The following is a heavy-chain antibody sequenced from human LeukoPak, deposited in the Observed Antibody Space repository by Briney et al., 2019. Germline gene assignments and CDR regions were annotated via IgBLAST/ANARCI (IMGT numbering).Heavy chain of an antibody. CDR2: INGDGSIT. CDR3: ARAGNGFDI. CDR1: GFSFSRYW. V-gene: IGHV3-74*01. J-gene: IGHJ3*02. Sequence: PGGSLRLSCAASGFSFSRYWIHWVRQAPGKGLVWVSRINGDGSITTYADSVRGRFTISRDNAKNTLYLQMNSLRAEDTAVYYCARAGNGFDIWGRGTMVTVSS.